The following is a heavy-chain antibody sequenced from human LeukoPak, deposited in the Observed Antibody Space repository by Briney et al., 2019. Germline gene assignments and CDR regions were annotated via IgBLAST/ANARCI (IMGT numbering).Heavy chain of an antibody. V-gene: IGHV3-30*18. J-gene: IGHJ4*02. CDR2: ISYDGSNK. D-gene: IGHD3-10*01. CDR3: AKGAPYGSGSYPDY. CDR1: GFTFSSYG. Sequence: PGRSLRLSCAASGFTFSSYGMHWVRQAPGKGLEWVAVISYDGSNKYYADSVKGRFTISRDNSKNTLYLQMSSLRAEDTAVYYCAKGAPYGSGSYPDYWGQGTLVTVSS.